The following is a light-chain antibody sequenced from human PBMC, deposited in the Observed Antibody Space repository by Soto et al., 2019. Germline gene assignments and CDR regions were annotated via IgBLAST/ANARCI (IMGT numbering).Light chain of an antibody. CDR2: GAS. J-gene: IGKJ1*01. Sequence: EIVLTQSPGTLSLSPGERATLSCRASQSVSSSFLAWYQHKPGQAPRLIIYGASSRATGIPDRFSGSGSGADFTLTISRLEPEDFAVYYCQQYNIWPRTFGQGTKVDI. CDR3: QQYNIWPRT. V-gene: IGKV3-20*01. CDR1: QSVSSSF.